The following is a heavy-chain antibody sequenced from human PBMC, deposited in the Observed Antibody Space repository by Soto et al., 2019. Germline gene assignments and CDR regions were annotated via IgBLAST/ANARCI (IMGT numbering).Heavy chain of an antibody. CDR2: LHYSAGT. CDR3: TSSLRGWPVGDWSDC. V-gene: IGHV4-39*02. J-gene: IGHJ5*01. Sequence: SETLSLTCTVSGGSISSRTYYWAWIRQPPGKGLEWVGSLHYSAGTYYNPSLKSRVTISVDTSKNHFSLNLNSVTAADTAVYYCTSSLRGWPVGDWSDCWRQGTPVTVPS. CDR1: GGSISSRTYY. D-gene: IGHD6-19*01.